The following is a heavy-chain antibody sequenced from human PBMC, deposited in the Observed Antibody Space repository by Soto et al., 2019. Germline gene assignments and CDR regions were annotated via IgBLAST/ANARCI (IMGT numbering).Heavy chain of an antibody. CDR1: GSSISSYY. D-gene: IGHD3-10*01. CDR2: IYYSGST. Sequence: QVQLQESGPGLVKPSETLSLTCTVSGSSISSYYWSWIRQPPGKGLEWIGYIYYSGSTNYNPSLKSRVTISVDTSKNQFSLKLSSVTAADTAVYYCARDHGVYYGSGRGGAFDIWGQGTMVTVSS. J-gene: IGHJ3*02. CDR3: ARDHGVYYGSGRGGAFDI. V-gene: IGHV4-59*01.